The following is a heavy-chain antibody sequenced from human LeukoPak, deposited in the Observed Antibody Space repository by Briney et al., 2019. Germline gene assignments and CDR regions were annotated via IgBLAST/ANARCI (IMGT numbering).Heavy chain of an antibody. V-gene: IGHV4-30-2*01. Sequence: KPSQTLSLTCTVSGGSISSVGYYWSWIRQPPGKGLEWIGYIYHSGSTYYNPSLKSRVTISVDRSKNQFSLKLSSVTAADTAVYYCARNIVEYSSSPNWLDPWGQGTLVTVSS. CDR1: GGSISSVGYY. J-gene: IGHJ5*02. CDR3: ARNIVEYSSSPNWLDP. CDR2: IYHSGST. D-gene: IGHD6-6*01.